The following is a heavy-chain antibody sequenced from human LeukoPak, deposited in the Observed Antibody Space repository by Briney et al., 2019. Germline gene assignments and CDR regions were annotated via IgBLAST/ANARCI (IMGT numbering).Heavy chain of an antibody. D-gene: IGHD3-16*01. J-gene: IGHJ4*02. Sequence: PGGSLRLPCAASGFTFSSYWMHWVRQAPGKGLMWVSRINSDGSTTSHADSVKGRFTISRDNAKNTLYLQMNSLRVEDTAVYYCTRINYGWGQGTLVTVSS. V-gene: IGHV3-74*01. CDR1: GFTFSSYW. CDR2: INSDGSTT. CDR3: TRINYG.